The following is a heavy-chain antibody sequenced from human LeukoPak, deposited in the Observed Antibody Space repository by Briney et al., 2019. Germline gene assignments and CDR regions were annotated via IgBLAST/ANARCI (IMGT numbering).Heavy chain of an antibody. D-gene: IGHD6-6*01. Sequence: GGSLRLSCAASGFTFSSYWMSWVSQAPGKGLEWVANIKQDGSEKYYVDSVKGRFTISRDNAKNSLYLQMNSLRAEDTAVYYCAREYSSSSFDYWGQGTLVTVSS. CDR1: GFTFSSYW. CDR3: AREYSSSSFDY. V-gene: IGHV3-7*01. J-gene: IGHJ4*02. CDR2: IKQDGSEK.